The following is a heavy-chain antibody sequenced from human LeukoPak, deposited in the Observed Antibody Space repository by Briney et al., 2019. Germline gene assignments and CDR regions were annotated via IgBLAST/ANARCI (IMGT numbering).Heavy chain of an antibody. CDR1: GGSIGTYS. D-gene: IGHD3-16*01. CDR3: AREVHLGAFDP. J-gene: IGHJ5*02. Sequence: PSETLSLTCTVSGGSIGTYSWNWIRQPPGKGLEWIGYIYYSGTTNYNPSLKSRVTISVDTSKNQFSLKLTSVTAADTAVYYCAREVHLGAFDPWGQGTLVTVSS. V-gene: IGHV4-59*01. CDR2: IYYSGTT.